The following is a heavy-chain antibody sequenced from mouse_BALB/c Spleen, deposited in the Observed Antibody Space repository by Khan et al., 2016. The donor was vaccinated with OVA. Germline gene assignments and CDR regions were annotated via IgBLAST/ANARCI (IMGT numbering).Heavy chain of an antibody. D-gene: IGHD2-1*01. CDR3: AKIYYGNSYAIDY. CDR2: IYPGSGST. CDR1: GYTFTDYV. V-gene: IGHV1-81*01. J-gene: IGHJ4*01. Sequence: QVRLQQSGPELVKPGASVKMSCKASGYTFTDYVISWVKQRTGQGLEWIGEIYPGSGSTYYNEKFKGKATLTADKSSNTAYMQLSSLTSEDSAVYFCAKIYYGNSYAIDYWGQGASVTVSS.